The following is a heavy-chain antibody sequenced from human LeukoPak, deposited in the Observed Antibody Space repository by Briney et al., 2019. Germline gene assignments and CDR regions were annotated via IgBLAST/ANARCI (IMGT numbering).Heavy chain of an antibody. D-gene: IGHD4-17*01. CDR1: GASISRSDYF. CDR3: ARSSEYGDPFNY. V-gene: IGHV4-39*01. J-gene: IGHJ4*02. Sequence: SETLSLTCTVSGASISRSDYFWGWIRQPPGKGLEWIGSIYYSGSTYYSPSLKGRVTISVDTSKNQFSLKLSSVTAADTAVYYCARSSEYGDPFNYWGQGTLVTVSS. CDR2: IYYSGST.